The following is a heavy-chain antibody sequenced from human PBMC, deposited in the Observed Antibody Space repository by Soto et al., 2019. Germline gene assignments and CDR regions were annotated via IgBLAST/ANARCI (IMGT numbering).Heavy chain of an antibody. V-gene: IGHV4-59*01. CDR3: ASYRGALYFES. CDR2: VFYGGT. D-gene: IGHD3-16*01. Sequence: PSETLSLTCSVSGRSMRSDHWSWIRQSPDQGLEWLGYVFYGGTDYNPSLGGRVSMSVEHSNSQFSLKLTSVTVADTAVYYCASYRGALYFESWGPGSLVTVPQ. CDR1: GRSMRSDH. J-gene: IGHJ4*02.